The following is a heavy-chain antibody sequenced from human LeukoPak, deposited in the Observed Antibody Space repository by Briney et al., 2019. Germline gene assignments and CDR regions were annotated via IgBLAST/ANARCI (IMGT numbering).Heavy chain of an antibody. Sequence: ASVKVSCKASGYTFTRYYMHWVRPPPGQGLEWMGWINPNSGDTHYAQKFQGRVTMTRDTSISTAYMELSRLRSDDPAVYYCARGTYSDIVVVPAAQLGAFDIWGQGTMVTVSS. D-gene: IGHD2-2*01. V-gene: IGHV1-2*02. CDR3: ARGTYSDIVVVPAAQLGAFDI. J-gene: IGHJ3*02. CDR1: GYTFTRYY. CDR2: INPNSGDT.